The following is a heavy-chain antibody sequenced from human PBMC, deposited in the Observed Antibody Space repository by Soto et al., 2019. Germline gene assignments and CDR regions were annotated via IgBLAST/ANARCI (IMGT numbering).Heavy chain of an antibody. CDR1: GGTFSSYA. V-gene: IGHV1-69*01. D-gene: IGHD2-2*01. CDR3: ARDVCIVGSTSCYRYGMDV. CDR2: IIPIFGTA. J-gene: IGHJ6*02. Sequence: QVQLVQSGAEVKKPGSSVKVSCKASGGTFSSYAISWVRQAPGQGLEWMGGIIPIFGTANYAQKFQGRVTITADESTSTAYMELSSLRSEDTAVYYCARDVCIVGSTSCYRYGMDVWGQGTTVTVSS.